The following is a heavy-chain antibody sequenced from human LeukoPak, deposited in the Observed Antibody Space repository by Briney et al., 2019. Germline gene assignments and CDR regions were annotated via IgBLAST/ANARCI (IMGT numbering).Heavy chain of an antibody. D-gene: IGHD2-2*01. CDR1: GGSISSSSYY. CDR3: ARHSSGYCSSTSCRRGLDY. J-gene: IGHJ4*02. CDR2: IYYSGST. V-gene: IGHV4-39*01. Sequence: SETLSLTCTVSGGSISSSSYYWGWIRQPPGKGLEWIGSIYYSGSTYYNPSLKSRVTISVDTSKNQFSLKLSSVTAADTAVYYCARHSSGYCSSTSCRRGLDYWGQGTLVTVSS.